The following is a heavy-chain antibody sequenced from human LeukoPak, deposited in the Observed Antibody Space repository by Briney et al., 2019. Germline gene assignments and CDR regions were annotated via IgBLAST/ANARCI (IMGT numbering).Heavy chain of an antibody. CDR2: IYHSGST. CDR3: ARPAQLGSLYYGLDV. J-gene: IGHJ6*02. CDR1: GYSISSGYY. D-gene: IGHD3-10*01. Sequence: SETLSLTCTVSGYSISSGYYWGWIRQPPGKGLEWIGSIYHSGSTYYNPSLKSRVTISVDASKNQFSLKLNSVTAADTAVYYCARPAQLGSLYYGLDVWGQGNTVTVS. V-gene: IGHV4-38-2*02.